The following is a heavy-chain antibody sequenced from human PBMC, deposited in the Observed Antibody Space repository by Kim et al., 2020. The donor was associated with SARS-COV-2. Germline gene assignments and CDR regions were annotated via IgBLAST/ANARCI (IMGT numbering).Heavy chain of an antibody. Sequence: GGSLRLSCAASGFTFSTYTMHWVRQAPGKGLEWVAVISSDGSNKYYADSVKGRFTISRDNSKNTLYLQMNSLRGDDTAVYYCARSPGIVVASLGLWGQGTLVTVSS. V-gene: IGHV3-30*04. CDR2: ISSDGSNK. J-gene: IGHJ4*02. D-gene: IGHD2-15*01. CDR3: ARSPGIVVASLGL. CDR1: GFTFSTYT.